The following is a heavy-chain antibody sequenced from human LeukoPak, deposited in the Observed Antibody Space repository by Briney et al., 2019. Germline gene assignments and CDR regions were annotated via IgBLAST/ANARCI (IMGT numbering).Heavy chain of an antibody. D-gene: IGHD5-24*01. V-gene: IGHV1-2*02. J-gene: IGHJ4*02. Sequence: GASVKVSCKASGYTFTGYYMHWVRQAPGQGLEWMGWINPNSGGTNYAQKFQGRVTMTRDTSISTAYMELSRLRSDDTAVYYCARDYKKTNPYYFDYWGQGTLVTVSS. CDR3: ARDYKKTNPYYFDY. CDR2: INPNSGGT. CDR1: GYTFTGYY.